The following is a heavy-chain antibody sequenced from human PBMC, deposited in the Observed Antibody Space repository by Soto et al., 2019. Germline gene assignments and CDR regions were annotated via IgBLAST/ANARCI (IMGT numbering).Heavy chain of an antibody. J-gene: IGHJ3*02. CDR3: ATDNYRGYCSGGSCYSGAFDI. Sequence: QVPLVQSGAEVKKPGASVKVSCKVSGYTLTELSMHWVRQAPGKGLEWMGGFDPEDGETIYAQKFQGRVTMTEDTSTDTAYMELSSLRSEDTAVYYCATDNYRGYCSGGSCYSGAFDIWGQGTMVTVSS. D-gene: IGHD2-15*01. V-gene: IGHV1-24*01. CDR2: FDPEDGET. CDR1: GYTLTELS.